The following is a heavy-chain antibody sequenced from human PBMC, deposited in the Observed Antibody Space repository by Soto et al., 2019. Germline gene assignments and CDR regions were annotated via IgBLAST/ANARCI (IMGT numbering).Heavy chain of an antibody. CDR2: IYYSGTT. V-gene: IGHV4-31*01. CDR3: ARVDSGGYAYFDY. Sequence: QVQLQESGPRLVKPSQTLSLTGTFSGGSITRGGYYWTWIRKPPGKGLEWIGYIYYSGTTYYKPPLKSLLTMSVDTSKNQFSLKLSSVTVADTAVYYCARVDSGGYAYFDYWGQGTLVTVSS. CDR1: GGSITRGGYY. J-gene: IGHJ4*02. D-gene: IGHD5-12*01.